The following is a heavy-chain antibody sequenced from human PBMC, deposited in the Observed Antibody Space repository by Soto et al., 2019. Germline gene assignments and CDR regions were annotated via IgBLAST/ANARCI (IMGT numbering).Heavy chain of an antibody. V-gene: IGHV3-30-3*01. CDR2: ISYDGSNK. D-gene: IGHD2-21*02. Sequence: ESGGGVVQPGRSLRLSCAASGFTFSSYAMHWVRQAPGKGLEWVAVISYDGSNKYYADSVKGRFTISRDNSKNTLYLQMNSLRAEDTAVYYCARESSAYCGGDCYSGFDYWGQGTLVTVSS. CDR3: ARESSAYCGGDCYSGFDY. CDR1: GFTFSSYA. J-gene: IGHJ4*02.